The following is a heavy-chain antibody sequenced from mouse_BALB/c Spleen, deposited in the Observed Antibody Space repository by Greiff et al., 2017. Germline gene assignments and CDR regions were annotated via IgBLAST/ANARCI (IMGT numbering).Heavy chain of an antibody. J-gene: IGHJ3*01. D-gene: IGHD2-4*01. Sequence: VKLQESGPGLVAPSQSLSITCTVSGFSLPSYGVHWVRQPPGKGLEWLGVIWAGGSTNYNSALMSRLSISKDNSKSQVFLKMNSLQTDDTAMYYCARGYDYDVGAWFAYWGQGTLVTVSA. CDR3: ARGYDYDVGAWFAY. CDR2: IWAGGST. CDR1: GFSLPSYG. V-gene: IGHV2-9*02.